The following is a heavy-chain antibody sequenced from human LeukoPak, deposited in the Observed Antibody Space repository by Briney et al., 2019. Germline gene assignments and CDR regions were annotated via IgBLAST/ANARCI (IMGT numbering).Heavy chain of an antibody. CDR1: GGSFSGYY. Sequence: SETLSLTCAVYGGSFSGYYWSWIRQPPGKGLEWIGEINHSGSTNYNPSLKSRVTISVDTSKNQFSLKLSSATAADTAVYYCARHTMVRGALIDYWGQGTLVTVSS. V-gene: IGHV4-34*01. CDR2: INHSGST. CDR3: ARHTMVRGALIDY. D-gene: IGHD3-10*01. J-gene: IGHJ4*02.